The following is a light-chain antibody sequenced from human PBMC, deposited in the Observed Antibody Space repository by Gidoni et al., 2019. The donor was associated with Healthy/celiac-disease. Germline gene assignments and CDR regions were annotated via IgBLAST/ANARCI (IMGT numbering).Light chain of an antibody. CDR1: QSLLHSNGYNY. Sequence: DIVMTPSPLSLPVTPGEPASISCRSSQSLLHSNGYNYLDWYLQKPGQSPQLLIYWGSNRASGVPDRFSGSGSGTDFTLKISRVEADDVGVYYCMQALQTPLTFGQGTKVEIK. J-gene: IGKJ1*01. CDR2: WGS. V-gene: IGKV2-28*01. CDR3: MQALQTPLT.